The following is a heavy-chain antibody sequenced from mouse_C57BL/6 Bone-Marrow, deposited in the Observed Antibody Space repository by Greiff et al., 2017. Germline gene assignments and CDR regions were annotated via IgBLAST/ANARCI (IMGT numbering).Heavy chain of an antibody. J-gene: IGHJ2*01. D-gene: IGHD1-1*01. V-gene: IGHV1-4*01. CDR2: INPSSGYT. CDR3: ARGILLLRGRDY. CDR1: GYTFTSYT. Sequence: VQLQQSGAELARPGASVKMSCKASGYTFTSYTMHWVKQRPGQGLEWIGYINPSSGYTKYNQKFKDKATLTADKSSSTAYMQLSSLTSEDSAVYYCARGILLLRGRDYWGQGTTLTVSS.